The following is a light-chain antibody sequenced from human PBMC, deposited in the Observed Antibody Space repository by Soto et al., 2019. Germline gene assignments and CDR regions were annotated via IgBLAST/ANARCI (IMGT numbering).Light chain of an antibody. V-gene: IGKV3D-15*01. CDR2: GAS. CDR3: QQYNNWPIT. CDR1: QSFSSS. J-gene: IGKJ5*01. Sequence: ERVMTQSPATLSASPGERVTLSCRASQSFSSSVAWYQQKPGQAPRLLIYGASTRASDTPARFSGSGSVTEFALTISSLQSEDFAVYYCQQYNNWPITFGQGTRLEIK.